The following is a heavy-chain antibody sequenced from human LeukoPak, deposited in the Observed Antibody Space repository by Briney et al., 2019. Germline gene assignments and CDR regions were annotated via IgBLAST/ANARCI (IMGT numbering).Heavy chain of an antibody. V-gene: IGHV3-30*18. CDR1: GFTFSNYG. CDR2: ISYDESDK. J-gene: IGHJ6*02. CDR3: AKGVVAATNAAYYGMDV. Sequence: GGSLRLSCAAPGFTFSNYGMHWVRQAPGKGLEWVAVISYDESDKYYADSEKGRFTISRDNSKNTLYLQMNSLRPEDTAVYYCAKGVVAATNAAYYGMDVWGQGTTVTVSS. D-gene: IGHD2-15*01.